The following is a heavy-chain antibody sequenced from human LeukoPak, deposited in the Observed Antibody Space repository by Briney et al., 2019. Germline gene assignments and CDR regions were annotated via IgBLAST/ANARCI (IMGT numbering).Heavy chain of an antibody. Sequence: PSETLSLTCSVSGASIRTYYWNWIRQPAGKGLEWIGRIYSSGSTNYNPSLKSRVTMSVDTSKNQFSLQLNSVTAADTAVYYCARGGRGSGGYYYYYGMDVWGQGTTVTVS. CDR1: GASIRTYY. CDR2: IYSSGST. J-gene: IGHJ6*02. CDR3: ARGGRGSGGYYYYYGMDV. V-gene: IGHV4-4*07. D-gene: IGHD2-15*01.